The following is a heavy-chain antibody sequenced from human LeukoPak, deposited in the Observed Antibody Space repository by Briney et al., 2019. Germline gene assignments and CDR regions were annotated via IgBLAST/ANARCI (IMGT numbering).Heavy chain of an antibody. CDR2: MNPNSGNT. Sequence: ASVKVSCKASGYTFSSYDINWVRQATGQGLEWMGWMNPNSGNTGYAQKFQGRVTMTRNTSISTAYMELRSLRSDDTAVYYCAREVDSSGYFRPFDYWGQGTLVTVSS. CDR3: AREVDSSGYFRPFDY. J-gene: IGHJ4*02. D-gene: IGHD3-22*01. CDR1: GYTFSSYD. V-gene: IGHV1-8*01.